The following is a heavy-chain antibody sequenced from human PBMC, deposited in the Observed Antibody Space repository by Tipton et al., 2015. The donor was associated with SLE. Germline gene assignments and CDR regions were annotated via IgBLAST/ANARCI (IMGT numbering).Heavy chain of an antibody. CDR2: VFSSVHI. CDR1: GGSISSGRYF. Sequence: TLSLTCTVSGGSISSGRYFWSWIRQPAGKGLEWIGRVFSSVHINYNPSLKSRVTISIDTSKNQFSLKLSSVTAADTAVYYCAREVVYPGPGASGIYAFDIWGQGTMVTVSS. V-gene: IGHV4-61*02. D-gene: IGHD2/OR15-2a*01. J-gene: IGHJ3*02. CDR3: AREVVYPGPGASGIYAFDI.